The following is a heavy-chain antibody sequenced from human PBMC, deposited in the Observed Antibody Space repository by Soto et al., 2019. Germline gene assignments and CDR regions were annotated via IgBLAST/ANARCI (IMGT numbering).Heavy chain of an antibody. CDR1: GYTFTSYG. Sequence: ASVKVSCKSSGYTFTSYGISWVRQAPGQGLEWMGWISAYNGNTNYAQKLQGRVTMTTDTSTSTAYMELRSLRSDDTAVYYCARDVDTAFYYYYGMDVWGQGTTVTLS. CDR3: ARDVDTAFYYYYGMDV. V-gene: IGHV1-18*01. D-gene: IGHD5-18*01. CDR2: ISAYNGNT. J-gene: IGHJ6*02.